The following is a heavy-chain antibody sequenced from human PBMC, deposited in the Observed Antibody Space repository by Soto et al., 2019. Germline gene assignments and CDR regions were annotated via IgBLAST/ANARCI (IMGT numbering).Heavy chain of an antibody. V-gene: IGHV1-46*01. CDR3: ARVIMIFGVVITQYQNYYYGMDV. Sequence: GASVKVSCKASGYTFTSYYMHWVRQAPGQGLEWMGIINPSGGSTSYAQKFQGRVTMTRDTSTSTVYMELSSLRSEDTAVYYCARVIMIFGVVITQYQNYYYGMDVWGQGTTVTVSS. CDR2: INPSGGST. CDR1: GYTFTSYY. J-gene: IGHJ6*02. D-gene: IGHD3-3*01.